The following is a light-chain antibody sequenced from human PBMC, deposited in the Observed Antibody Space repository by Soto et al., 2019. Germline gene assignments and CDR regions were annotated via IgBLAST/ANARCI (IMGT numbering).Light chain of an antibody. CDR2: DAT. J-gene: IGKJ4*01. CDR3: QQRSNWPPVT. Sequence: EIVLTQSPATLPLSPRERATLSCRASQSVSSTYLAWYQQKPGQAPRLLIYDATNRATGIPARFSGSGSGTDFTLTISSLEPEDFAVYYCQQRSNWPPVTFGGGTNVDNK. V-gene: IGKV3-11*01. CDR1: QSVSSTY.